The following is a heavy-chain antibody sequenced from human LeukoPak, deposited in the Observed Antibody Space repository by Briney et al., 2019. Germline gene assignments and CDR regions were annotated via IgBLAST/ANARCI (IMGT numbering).Heavy chain of an antibody. CDR1: GFTFSSYG. V-gene: IGHV3-30*03. CDR3: ARDPYSIVVVPAIDYGMDV. D-gene: IGHD2-2*01. J-gene: IGHJ6*02. CDR2: ISYDGSNK. Sequence: GGSLRLSCAASGFTFSSYGMHWVRQAPGKGLEWVAVISYDGSNKYYADSVKGRFTISRDNSKNTLYLQMNSLRAEDTAVYYCARDPYSIVVVPAIDYGMDVWGQGTTVTVSS.